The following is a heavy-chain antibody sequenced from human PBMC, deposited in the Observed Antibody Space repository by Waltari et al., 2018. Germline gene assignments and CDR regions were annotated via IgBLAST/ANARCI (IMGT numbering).Heavy chain of an antibody. V-gene: IGHV1-24*01. CDR1: GYTLPELS. J-gene: IGHJ4*02. Sequence: QVQLVQSGAEVKKPGASVKVSCKVSGYTLPELSMHWVRQAPGQGLEWMGGLDPEDGETIYAQKFQGRVTMTEDTATDTAYMELSSLRSEDTAVYYCAREVNYCGSGSSVYFDYWGQGTLVTVSS. CDR3: AREVNYCGSGSSVYFDY. CDR2: LDPEDGET. D-gene: IGHD3-10*01.